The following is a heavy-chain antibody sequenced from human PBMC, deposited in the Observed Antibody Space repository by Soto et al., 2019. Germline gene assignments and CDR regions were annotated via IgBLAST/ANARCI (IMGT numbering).Heavy chain of an antibody. CDR2: IYYSGST. V-gene: IGHV4-59*01. CDR3: AMGLGGYSGYDATDYYYYYMDV. CDR1: GGSISSYY. Sequence: SETLSLTCTVSGGSISSYYWSWIRQPPGKGLEWIGYIYYSGSTNYNPSLKSRVTISVDTSKNQFSLKLSSVTAADTAVYYCAMGLGGYSGYDATDYYYYYMDVWGKGTTVTVSS. D-gene: IGHD5-12*01. J-gene: IGHJ6*03.